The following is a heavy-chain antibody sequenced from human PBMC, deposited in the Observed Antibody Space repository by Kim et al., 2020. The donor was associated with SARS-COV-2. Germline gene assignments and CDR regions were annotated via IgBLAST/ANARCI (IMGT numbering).Heavy chain of an antibody. D-gene: IGHD5-12*01. J-gene: IGHJ4*02. CDR1: RFTYSSYG. V-gene: IGHV3-30*18. CDR2: ISYDGSNE. Sequence: GGSLRLSCAGSRFTYSSYGMHWGRQAPGKGLEWMAIISYDGSNEYYAESVKGRFIISRDNSKNTLYLQMNRLRAEDTAVYYCANNRYSGTFYGRFDYWCQGTLVTVSS. CDR3: ANNRYSGTFYGRFDY.